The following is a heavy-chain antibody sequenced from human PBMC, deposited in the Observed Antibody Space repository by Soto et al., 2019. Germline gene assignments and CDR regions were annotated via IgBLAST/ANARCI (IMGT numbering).Heavy chain of an antibody. CDR1: GYTFTSYG. CDR2: ISAYNGNT. CDR3: ARTWGRFGENKPGIEP. Sequence: GASVKVSCKASGYTFTSYGISWVRQGRGQGLEWMGWISAYNGNTNYAQKLQGRVTMTTDTSTSTAYMELRSLRSDDTAVYYCARTWGRFGENKPGIEPWGQGTLVIVS. J-gene: IGHJ5*02. V-gene: IGHV1-18*04. D-gene: IGHD3-10*01.